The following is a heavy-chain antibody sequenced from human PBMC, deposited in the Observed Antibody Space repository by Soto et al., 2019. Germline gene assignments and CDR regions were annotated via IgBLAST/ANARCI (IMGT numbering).Heavy chain of an antibody. D-gene: IGHD5-12*01. J-gene: IGHJ4*02. CDR2: INRDGDEE. Sequence: HPGGSLRLSCAASGFTFSYYWMTWVRQAPGQGLEWVANINRDGDEENYVHSVKGRFTISRDNAKNSLSLHLSSLRADDTAVYYCARDLRGGYNSFDYWGQGALVTVSS. CDR1: GFTFSYYW. V-gene: IGHV3-7*03. CDR3: ARDLRGGYNSFDY.